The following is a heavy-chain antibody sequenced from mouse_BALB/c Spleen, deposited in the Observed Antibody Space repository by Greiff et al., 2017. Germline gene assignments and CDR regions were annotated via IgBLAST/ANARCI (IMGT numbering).Heavy chain of an antibody. V-gene: IGHV3-2*02. CDR2: ISYSGST. CDR3: ARCDYGSSYGAMDY. J-gene: IGHJ4*01. CDR1: GYSITSDYA. Sequence: EVKLMESGPGLVKPSQSLSLTCTVTGYSITSDYAWNWIRQFPGNKLEWMGYISYSGSTSYNPSLKSRISITRDTSKNQFFLQLNSVTTEDTATYYCARCDYGSSYGAMDYWGQGTSVTVSS. D-gene: IGHD1-1*01.